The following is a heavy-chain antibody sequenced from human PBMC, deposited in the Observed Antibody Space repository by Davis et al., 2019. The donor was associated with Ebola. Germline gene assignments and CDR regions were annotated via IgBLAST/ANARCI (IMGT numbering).Heavy chain of an antibody. CDR3: VTYHQIRGKDCFDY. V-gene: IGHV4-34*08. CDR1: GGTFNDYY. J-gene: IGHJ4*02. Sequence: PSETLSLTCAVYGGTFNDYYWGWIRQSPGHGLEWIGEINYRGRTYYNTALRSRVSLSIARSKMQYSLRLTSVTAADTAVYYCVTYHQIRGKDCFDYWDQGNLVVVSS. D-gene: IGHD1-14*01. CDR2: INYRGRT.